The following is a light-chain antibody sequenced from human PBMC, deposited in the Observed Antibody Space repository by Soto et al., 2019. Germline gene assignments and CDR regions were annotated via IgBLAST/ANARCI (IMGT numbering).Light chain of an antibody. J-gene: IGLJ1*01. V-gene: IGLV2-14*01. CDR3: SSYTSSSTSV. CDR2: EVS. Sequence: QSALTQPASVSGSPGQSITISCTGTSSDVGGYNYVSWYQQHPGKAPKLMIYEVSNRPSGVSNRFSGSKSGNTASLTISGRQAEDEADYYCSSYTSSSTSVFGTGTKLTVL. CDR1: SSDVGGYNY.